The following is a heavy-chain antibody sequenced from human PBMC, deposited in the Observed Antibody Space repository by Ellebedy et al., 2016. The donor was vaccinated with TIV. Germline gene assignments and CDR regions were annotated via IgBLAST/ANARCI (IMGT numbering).Heavy chain of an antibody. Sequence: MPSETLSLTCGVSGGSVSTTKYYWAWIRQPPGKGLEYIGSVYYSGSPYYNPSFKSRVTLSADTSKNQFPLNLRTVTAAETAVYYCARTDPWQPIDDWGQGILVSVSS. J-gene: IGHJ4*02. CDR3: ARTDPWQPIDD. D-gene: IGHD2-21*02. V-gene: IGHV4-39*01. CDR1: GGSVSTTKYY. CDR2: VYYSGSP.